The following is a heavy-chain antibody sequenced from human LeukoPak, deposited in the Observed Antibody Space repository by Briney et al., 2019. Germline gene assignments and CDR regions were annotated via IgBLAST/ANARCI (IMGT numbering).Heavy chain of an antibody. Sequence: ASVKVSCKASGYTFTSYAMNWVRQAPGQGLEWMGWINTNTGNPTYVQGFTGRFVFSLDTSVSTAYLQISSLKAEDTAVYYCARDRGVVVVVATTEYYFDYWGQGTLVTVSS. D-gene: IGHD2-15*01. CDR3: ARDRGVVVVVATTEYYFDY. J-gene: IGHJ4*02. CDR2: INTNTGNP. CDR1: GYTFTSYA. V-gene: IGHV7-4-1*02.